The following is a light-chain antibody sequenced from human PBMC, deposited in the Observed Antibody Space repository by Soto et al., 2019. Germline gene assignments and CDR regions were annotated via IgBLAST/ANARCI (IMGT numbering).Light chain of an antibody. J-gene: IGKJ4*01. CDR1: QSVRSDY. V-gene: IGKV3-20*01. CDR2: GVS. Sequence: EIVLTQSPATLSLSPGDRATLSCRASQSVRSDYFAWYQQKPGQPPRVILFGVSTRATAIPDRFSGSGSGTDFTRTISRLEPDDFGLYYCHQYGNSPLTFGGGTKVE. CDR3: HQYGNSPLT.